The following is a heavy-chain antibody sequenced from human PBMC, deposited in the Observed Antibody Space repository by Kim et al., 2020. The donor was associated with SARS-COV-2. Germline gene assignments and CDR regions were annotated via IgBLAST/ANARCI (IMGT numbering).Heavy chain of an antibody. J-gene: IGHJ6*02. Sequence: LKSRVTISVDTSKNQFSLKLSSVTAADTAVYYCARWGSGFLEWLSYGMDVWGQGTTVTVSS. V-gene: IGHV4-59*01. CDR3: ARWGSGFLEWLSYGMDV. D-gene: IGHD3-3*01.